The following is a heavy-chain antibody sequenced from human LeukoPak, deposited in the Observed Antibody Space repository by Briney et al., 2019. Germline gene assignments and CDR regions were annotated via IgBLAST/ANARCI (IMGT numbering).Heavy chain of an antibody. CDR3: ARGSSQVLRGTRYYHMDV. Sequence: SGTLSLTCAVSGGSISSSNWWSWVRQPPGKGLEWIGYIYSSGSTNYNPSLKSRVTMSLDTSKNQFSLKLSSVTAADTAVYYCARGSSQVLRGTRYYHMDVWGKGTTVTVSS. CDR1: GGSISSSNW. D-gene: IGHD2-8*01. J-gene: IGHJ6*03. V-gene: IGHV4-4*02. CDR2: IYSSGST.